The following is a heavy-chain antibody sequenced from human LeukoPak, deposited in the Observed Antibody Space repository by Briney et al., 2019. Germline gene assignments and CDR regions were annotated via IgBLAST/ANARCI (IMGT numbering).Heavy chain of an antibody. Sequence: SETLSLTCTVSGGPIRSSTDYWGWIRQPPGKELEWIGSIYYSGSTYYNPSLKSRVTISVDTSKNQFSVKLSSVTAADTAVYYCARSIRGYSSGWYYFDYWGQGTLITVSS. CDR3: ARSIRGYSSGWYYFDY. D-gene: IGHD6-19*01. J-gene: IGHJ4*02. CDR1: GGPIRSSTDY. CDR2: IYYSGST. V-gene: IGHV4-39*07.